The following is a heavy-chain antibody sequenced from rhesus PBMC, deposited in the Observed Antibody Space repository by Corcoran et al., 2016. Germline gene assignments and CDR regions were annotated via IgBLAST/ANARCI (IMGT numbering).Heavy chain of an antibody. CDR2: ISGSSGST. CDR1: GYSISSGYY. V-gene: IGHV4-99*01. J-gene: IGHJ4*01. Sequence: QVQLQESGPGLVKPSETLSLTCAVSGYSISSGYYWGWIRQPPGKGLEYFGYISGSSGSTNYNPSLKSRVTISKDTSKNQFSLKLSSVTAADTAVYYCASPFTAAGGYWGQGVLVTVSS. CDR3: ASPFTAAGGY. D-gene: IGHD6-25*01.